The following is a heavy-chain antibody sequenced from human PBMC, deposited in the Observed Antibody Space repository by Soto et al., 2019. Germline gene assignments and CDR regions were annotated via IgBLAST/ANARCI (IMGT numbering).Heavy chain of an antibody. J-gene: IGHJ4*02. CDR2: IEGEADGGTT. CDR1: GFTFSNAW. D-gene: IGHD3-22*01. V-gene: IGHV3-15*04. CDR3: TTGLSNGYYNFDY. Sequence: PGGSLRLSCAASGFTFSNAWMSWVRQAPGKGLEWVGRIEGEADGGTTDYAAPVKGRITISRDHSKDTLYLHMNSLKTEDTAVYYCTTGLSNGYYNFDYWGQGTPVTISS.